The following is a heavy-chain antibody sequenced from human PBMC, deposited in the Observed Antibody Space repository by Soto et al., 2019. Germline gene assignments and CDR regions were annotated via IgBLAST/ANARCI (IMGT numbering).Heavy chain of an antibody. CDR3: ARETYGDYVGYFDP. CDR2: IYSSGST. D-gene: IGHD4-17*01. J-gene: IGHJ5*02. V-gene: IGHV4-4*08. Sequence: PSETLSLTCPVSGGSISNFYWSWIPQSPGKGLEWIGYIYSSGSTNYNPSLKSRVTISVDTSKNQFSLKLRSVTAADTAVYYCARETYGDYVGYFDPWGQGIQVTVSS. CDR1: GGSISNFY.